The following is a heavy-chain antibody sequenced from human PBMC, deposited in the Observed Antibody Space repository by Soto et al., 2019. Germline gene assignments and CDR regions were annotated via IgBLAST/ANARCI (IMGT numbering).Heavy chain of an antibody. Sequence: QVQLQESGPGLVKPSQTLSLTCNVSGGSISSGTSYWTWIRQHPGEGLEWIGHIYFTGATYSNLFLRSRLPVSVATSQAPCSLQLTPVPAPGSGIYFCVSIPGRGYSSGIDDWGPGTLVTVPS. CDR2: IYFTGAT. CDR1: GGSISSGTSY. J-gene: IGHJ4*02. CDR3: VSIPGRGYSSGIDD. D-gene: IGHD3-22*01. V-gene: IGHV4-31*03.